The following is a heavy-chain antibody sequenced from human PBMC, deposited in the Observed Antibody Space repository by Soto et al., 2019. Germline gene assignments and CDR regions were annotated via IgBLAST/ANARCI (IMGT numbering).Heavy chain of an antibody. Sequence: QVQLQESAPGLVKPSGTLSLTCAVSGGSISSSNWWRWVRQPPGKGLEWIGEIYHSGSTNYNPSLTSRVTISVDKSKNQFALKQSSVTAAGTAVYYCARGKVIAVAGIFDYWGQGTLVTVSS. J-gene: IGHJ4*02. CDR1: GGSISSSNW. V-gene: IGHV4-4*02. CDR3: ARGKVIAVAGIFDY. D-gene: IGHD6-19*01. CDR2: IYHSGST.